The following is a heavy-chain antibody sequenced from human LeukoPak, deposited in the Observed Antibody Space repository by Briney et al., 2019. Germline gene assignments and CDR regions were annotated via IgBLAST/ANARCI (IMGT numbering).Heavy chain of an antibody. D-gene: IGHD2-15*01. CDR1: GFTVSSNY. J-gene: IGHJ4*02. CDR3: ARQMYCSGGSCYSFDY. CDR2: ISGSGGST. V-gene: IGHV3-23*01. Sequence: GGSLRLSCAASGFTVSSNYMSWVRQAPGKGLEWVSAISGSGGSTYYADSVKGRFTISRDNSKNTLYLQMNSLRAEDTALYYCARQMYCSGGSCYSFDYWGQGTLVTVSS.